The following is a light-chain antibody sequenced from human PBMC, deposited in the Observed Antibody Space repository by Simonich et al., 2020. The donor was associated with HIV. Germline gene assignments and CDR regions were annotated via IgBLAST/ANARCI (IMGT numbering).Light chain of an antibody. V-gene: IGKV4-1*01. Sequence: DIVMTQSPDSLAVSLGERATINCKSSQSVLYISNNNNYLAWYQQKPGQPPKLLIYLASTRESGVPDRFSGSGSGTDFTLTISSLQAEDVAVYYCQQYYSTPLTFGGGTKVEIK. J-gene: IGKJ4*01. CDR3: QQYYSTPLT. CDR2: LAS. CDR1: QSVLYISNNNNY.